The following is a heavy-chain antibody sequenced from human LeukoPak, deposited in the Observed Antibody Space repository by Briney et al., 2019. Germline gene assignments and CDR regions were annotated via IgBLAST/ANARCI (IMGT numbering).Heavy chain of an antibody. J-gene: IGHJ3*02. CDR1: GFTFSSYA. CDR2: ISGSGGST. Sequence: PGGSLRLSCAASGFTFSSYAMSWVRQAPGKGLEWVSAISGSGGSTYYADSVKGRFTISRDNSKNTLYLQMNSLRAEDTAVYYCAKKYCSSTSCDVAFDIWGQGTMVTVSS. CDR3: AKKYCSSTSCDVAFDI. V-gene: IGHV3-23*01. D-gene: IGHD2-2*01.